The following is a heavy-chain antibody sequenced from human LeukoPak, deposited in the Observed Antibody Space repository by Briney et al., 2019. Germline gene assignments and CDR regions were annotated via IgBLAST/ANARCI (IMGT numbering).Heavy chain of an antibody. CDR2: ISAYNGNT. Sequence: ASVKVSCKASGYTFTSYGISWVRQAPGQGLEWMGWISAYNGNTNYAQKLQGRVTMTTDTSTSTAYMELRSLRSDDTAVYYCARDPYYYDGSGYPKYFQHWGQGTLVTVSS. D-gene: IGHD3-22*01. CDR3: ARDPYYYDGSGYPKYFQH. V-gene: IGHV1-18*01. CDR1: GYTFTSYG. J-gene: IGHJ1*01.